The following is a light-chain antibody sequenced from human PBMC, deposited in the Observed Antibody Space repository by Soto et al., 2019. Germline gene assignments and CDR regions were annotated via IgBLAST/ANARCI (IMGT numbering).Light chain of an antibody. V-gene: IGLV2-8*01. CDR1: KNDIGVYDF. CDR3: KSYAGSNTYV. CDR2: EVV. J-gene: IGLJ1*01. Sequence: QSVLTQPPSASGSPGQSVTISCTGTKNDIGVYDFVSWYQHHPGKAPRLIIYEVVQRPSGGPDRFSGSKSGNTASLTVSGLQAADEADYFGKSYAGSNTYVFGSGTKVTVL.